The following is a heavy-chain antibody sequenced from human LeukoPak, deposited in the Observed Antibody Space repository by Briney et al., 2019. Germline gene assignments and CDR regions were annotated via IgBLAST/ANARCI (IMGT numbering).Heavy chain of an antibody. CDR2: IGNTGNI. J-gene: IGHJ5*02. Sequence: LPGGSLRLSCAASGFTFSSYDMHWVRQATGKGLEWVSGIGNTGNIHYSASVKGRFTISRENARNSVYLQMNSLRAGDTAVYYCTRGTDGFDPWGQGTLVTFSS. CDR3: TRGTDGFDP. V-gene: IGHV3-13*01. CDR1: GFTFSSYD.